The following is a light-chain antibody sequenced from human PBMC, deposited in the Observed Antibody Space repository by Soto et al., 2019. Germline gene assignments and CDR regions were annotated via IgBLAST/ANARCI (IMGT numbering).Light chain of an antibody. Sequence: SVLTQPRSVSGSPGQSVTVSSSGTGNDVGAYNYVSWYQQHPGKAPKLMIYEVSNWPSGVSRRFSGSKSGNTASLTISGLQAEDEAQYYCSSYTSDNRNYVFGAGTKVTVL. CDR2: EVS. V-gene: IGLV2-14*01. J-gene: IGLJ1*01. CDR1: GNDVGAYNY. CDR3: SSYTSDNRNYV.